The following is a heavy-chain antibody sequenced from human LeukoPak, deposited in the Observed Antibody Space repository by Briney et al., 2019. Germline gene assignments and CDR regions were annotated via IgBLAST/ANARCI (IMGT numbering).Heavy chain of an antibody. CDR1: GFTLSSYA. J-gene: IGHJ4*02. D-gene: IGHD3-16*01. CDR3: AKDRGDTYGHELFDY. CDR2: ISSGGTT. V-gene: IGHV3-23*01. Sequence: GGSLRLSCAGSGFTLSSYAMSWVRQAPGKGLEWVSLISSGGTTYYADSVKGRFTISRDNSKNTLYLQMNSLGAEDTAVYYCAKDRGDTYGHELFDYRGQGTLVTVSS.